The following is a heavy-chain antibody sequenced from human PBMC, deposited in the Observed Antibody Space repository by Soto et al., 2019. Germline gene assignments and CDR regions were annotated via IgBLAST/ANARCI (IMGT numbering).Heavy chain of an antibody. CDR2: ITSSSSAM. V-gene: IGHV3-48*01. D-gene: IGHD3-10*01. CDR1: GFIFGTYS. Sequence: GGSLRLSCAASGFIFGTYSMNWVRQAPGKGLEWISYITSSSSAMYYADSVRGRFTISRDNAKNSLYLQMNSLRAEDTAVYYCARGRVYAFDIWGQGTMVTVSS. CDR3: ARGRVYAFDI. J-gene: IGHJ3*02.